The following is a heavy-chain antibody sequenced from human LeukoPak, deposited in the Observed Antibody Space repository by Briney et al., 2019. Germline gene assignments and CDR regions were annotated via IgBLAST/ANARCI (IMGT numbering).Heavy chain of an antibody. CDR2: IWYDGSNT. V-gene: IGHV3-33*06. D-gene: IGHD2-15*01. Sequence: GGSLRLSCAASGFSFSDYGMHWVRQAPGKGLEWVAVIWYDGSNTYYVDSVKGRFTISRANSKNTLYLQMNSLRAEDTAVYYCAKDLYRSGGSCSDYWGQGTLVNVSS. CDR1: GFSFSDYG. CDR3: AKDLYRSGGSCSDY. J-gene: IGHJ4*02.